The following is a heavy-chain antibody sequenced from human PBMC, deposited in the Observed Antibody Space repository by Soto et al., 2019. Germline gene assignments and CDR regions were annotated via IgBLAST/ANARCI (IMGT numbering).Heavy chain of an antibody. J-gene: IGHJ5*02. D-gene: IGHD2-15*01. CDR3: ARVTCSGGSCYDWFDP. CDR1: GGTFSSYT. CDR2: IIPILGIA. Sequence: QVQLVQSGAEVKKPGSSVKVSCKASGGTFSSYTISWVRQAPGQGLEWMGRIIPILGIANYAQKFQGRVTITADKSTRTAYMELSSLRSEDTAVYYCARVTCSGGSCYDWFDPWGQGTLVTVSS. V-gene: IGHV1-69*02.